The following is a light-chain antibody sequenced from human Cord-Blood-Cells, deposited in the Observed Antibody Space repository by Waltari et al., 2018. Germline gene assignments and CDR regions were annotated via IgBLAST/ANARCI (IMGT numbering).Light chain of an antibody. V-gene: IGKV3D-15*01. Sequence: EIVMTPSPATLSVSPGERANLSCRASQSVSSNLAWYQQKPGQAPRLLIYGASTRATGIPARFSGSGSGTEFTLTISSLQSEDFAVYYCQQYNNWSITFGQGTRLEIK. CDR1: QSVSSN. CDR2: GAS. J-gene: IGKJ5*01. CDR3: QQYNNWSIT.